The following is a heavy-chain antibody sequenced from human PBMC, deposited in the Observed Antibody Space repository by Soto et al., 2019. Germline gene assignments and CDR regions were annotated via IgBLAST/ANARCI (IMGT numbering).Heavy chain of an antibody. V-gene: IGHV1-18*01. D-gene: IGHD5-18*01. J-gene: IGHJ4*02. CDR2: ISTYNGDT. CDR1: GYTFTDYG. CDR3: ARDNEGGYSAASPFDY. Sequence: QVQLVQSGGEVKKPGASVKVSCKASGYTFTDYGISCLRQAPGQGPEWMAWISTYNGDTKYAQKGQGRITMTTDTSTTTAYMELRSLRFDDTAVYYCARDNEGGYSAASPFDYWGQGTLVTVSS.